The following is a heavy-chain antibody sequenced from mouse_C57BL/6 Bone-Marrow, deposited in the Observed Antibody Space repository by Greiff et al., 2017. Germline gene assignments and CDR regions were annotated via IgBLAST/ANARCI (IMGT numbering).Heavy chain of an antibody. J-gene: IGHJ1*03. Sequence: VQLQQSGPELVKPGASVKISCKASGYTFTDYYMNWVKQSHGKSLEWIGDINPHNGGTSYNQKFKGKATLTVDKSSSTAYMELRSLTSEDSAVYYCARLGPHCYFEVWGTGTPVTVSS. D-gene: IGHD4-1*01. CDR3: ARLGPHCYFEV. CDR2: INPHNGGT. V-gene: IGHV1-26*01. CDR1: GYTFTDYY.